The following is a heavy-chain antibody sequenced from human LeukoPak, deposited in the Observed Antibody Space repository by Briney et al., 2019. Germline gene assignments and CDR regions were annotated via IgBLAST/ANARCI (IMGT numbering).Heavy chain of an antibody. Sequence: GGSLRLSCAASGFTFSTYWMHWVRQAPGKGLVWVSLINRGGSSTSYADSVKGRFTISRDNAKNSLFLQMNSLRAEDTAVYYCARANPYGDPYFDYWGQGTLVTVSS. CDR1: GFTFSTYW. CDR2: INRGGSST. D-gene: IGHD4-17*01. V-gene: IGHV3-74*01. CDR3: ARANPYGDPYFDY. J-gene: IGHJ4*02.